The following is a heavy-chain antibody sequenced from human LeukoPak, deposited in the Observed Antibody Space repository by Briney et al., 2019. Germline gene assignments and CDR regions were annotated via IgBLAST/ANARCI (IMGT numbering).Heavy chain of an antibody. D-gene: IGHD6-13*01. Sequence: ASVKVSCKASGGTFSSYAISWVRQAPGQGLEWMGGIIPIFGTANYAQKFQGRVTITTDESTSTAYMELSSLRSEDTAVYYCARDRGSSSYDAFDIWGQGTMVTVSS. CDR3: ARDRGSSSYDAFDI. V-gene: IGHV1-69*05. CDR1: GGTFSSYA. J-gene: IGHJ3*02. CDR2: IIPIFGTA.